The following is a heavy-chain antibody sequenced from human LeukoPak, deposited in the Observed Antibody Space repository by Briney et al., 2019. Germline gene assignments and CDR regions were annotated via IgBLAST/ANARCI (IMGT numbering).Heavy chain of an antibody. V-gene: IGHV4-34*01. D-gene: IGHD3-22*01. J-gene: IGHJ4*02. Sequence: SETLSLTCAVYGGSFSGYYWSWIRQPPGKGLEWIGEINHSGSTNYNPSLKSRVTISVDTSKNQFSLKLSSVTAADTAVYYCARSSGFFDYWGQGTLVTVSS. CDR2: INHSGST. CDR3: ARSSGFFDY. CDR1: GGSFSGYY.